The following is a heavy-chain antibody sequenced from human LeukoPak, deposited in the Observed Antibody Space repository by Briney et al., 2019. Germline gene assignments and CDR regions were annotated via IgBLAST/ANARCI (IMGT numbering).Heavy chain of an antibody. V-gene: IGHV3-7*01. J-gene: IGHJ5*01. CDR2: IKQDGSEK. CDR3: ARAPMVDTAMVWFDY. D-gene: IGHD5-18*01. CDR1: GFTFSSYW. Sequence: GGSLRLSCAASGFTFSSYWMSWVRQAPGKGLEWVANIKQDGSEKYYVDSVKGRFTISRDNAKNSLYLQMNSLRAEDTAVYYCARAPMVDTAMVWFDYWGQGTLVTVSS.